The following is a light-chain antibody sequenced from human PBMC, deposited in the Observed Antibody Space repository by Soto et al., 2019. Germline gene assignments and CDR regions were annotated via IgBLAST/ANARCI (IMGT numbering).Light chain of an antibody. V-gene: IGLV1-44*01. J-gene: IGLJ3*02. CDR1: SSNIGTNT. CDR2: KNN. Sequence: QSVLTQPPSSSGTPGQRVTISGSGSSSNIGTNTVNWYQQVPGTAPKVLIYKNNQRPSGVPDRFSGSKSGTSASLAISGLQSGDEAEYYCAAWDDSLIGPVFGGGTKLTVL. CDR3: AAWDDSLIGPV.